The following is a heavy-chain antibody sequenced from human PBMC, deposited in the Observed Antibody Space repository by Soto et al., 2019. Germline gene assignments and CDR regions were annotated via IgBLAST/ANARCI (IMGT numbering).Heavy chain of an antibody. CDR2: ISGSGGST. Sequence: EVQLLESGGGLVQPGGSLRLSCAASGFTFSSYAMSWVRQAPGKGLEWVSAISGSGGSTYYADSVKGRFTISRDNSKNTLYLQMNSLRAEDTAVYYCAKAQQQLADEENWFDPWGQGTLVTVSS. J-gene: IGHJ5*02. D-gene: IGHD6-13*01. CDR1: GFTFSSYA. CDR3: AKAQQQLADEENWFDP. V-gene: IGHV3-23*01.